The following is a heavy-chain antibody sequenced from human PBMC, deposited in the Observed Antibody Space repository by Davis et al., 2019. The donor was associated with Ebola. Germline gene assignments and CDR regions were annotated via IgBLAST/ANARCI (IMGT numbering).Heavy chain of an antibody. Sequence: GPFRPPCAAPGFPFSRHAMSWVRPAPGQGLEWVSAISGSGGSTYYADSVKGRFTISRDNSKNTLYLQMNSLRAEDTAVYYCSGWDSSGYYYVLGYWGQGTLVTVSS. CDR2: ISGSGGST. D-gene: IGHD3-22*01. J-gene: IGHJ4*02. CDR1: GFPFSRHA. CDR3: SGWDSSGYYYVLGY. V-gene: IGHV3-23*01.